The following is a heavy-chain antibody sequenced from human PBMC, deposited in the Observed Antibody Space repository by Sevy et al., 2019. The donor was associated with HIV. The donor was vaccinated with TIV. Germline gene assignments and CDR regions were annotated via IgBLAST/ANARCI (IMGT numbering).Heavy chain of an antibody. D-gene: IGHD2-21*01. J-gene: IGHJ4*02. V-gene: IGHV4-39*01. CDR3: ARHGGIVDRAFDF. Sequence: SETLSLTCSVSGVSISSSSYDWGWIRQRPGKGLEWIRRIYYSGSTYYNPSLMSRVTVSVDTSKNQFSLNLRSVTAADTAVYYSARHGGIVDRAFDFWGRGTLVTVSS. CDR1: GVSISSSSYD. CDR2: IYYSGST.